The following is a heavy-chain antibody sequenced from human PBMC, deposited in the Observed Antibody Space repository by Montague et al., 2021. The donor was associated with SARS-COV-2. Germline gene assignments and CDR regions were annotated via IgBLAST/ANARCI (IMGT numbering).Heavy chain of an antibody. CDR1: GDSVWSNTAA. CDR2: TNYGSKWTS. CDR3: VRDTGSAQAGFDA. J-gene: IGHJ4*02. V-gene: IGHV6-1*01. Sequence: CAISGDSVWSNTAAWNWIRQSPSGGLEWLGGTNYGSKWTSDYATSVEGRISIDPDTSKNRFFLHLRSVTPEDTGVYYCVRDTGSAQAGFDAWGQGTLVTVSS. D-gene: IGHD4-17*01.